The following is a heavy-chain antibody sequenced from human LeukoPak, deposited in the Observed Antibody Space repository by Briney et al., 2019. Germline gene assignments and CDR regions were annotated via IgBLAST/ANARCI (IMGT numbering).Heavy chain of an antibody. Sequence: SETLSLTCTVPGGSISSYYWSWIRQPPGKGLEWIGYIYYSGSTNYNPSLKSRVTISVDTSKNQFSLKLSSVTAADTAVYYCARIGYYDSSGYYSYYYYYYGMDVWGQGTTVTVSS. D-gene: IGHD3-22*01. CDR1: GGSISSYY. CDR3: ARIGYYDSSGYYSYYYYYYGMDV. V-gene: IGHV4-59*01. J-gene: IGHJ6*02. CDR2: IYYSGST.